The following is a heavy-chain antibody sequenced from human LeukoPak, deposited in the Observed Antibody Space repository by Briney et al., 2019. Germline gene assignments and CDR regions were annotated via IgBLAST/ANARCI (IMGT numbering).Heavy chain of an antibody. Sequence: SGPALVKPTQTLTLTCTFSGFSLSTSGMCVSWIRQPPGKALEWLARIDWDDDKYYSSSLKTRLTISKDTSKSQVVLTMTTMDPVDTATYYCARLRDPRSNRVDYSYYGMDVWGQGTPVTVSS. CDR3: ARLRDPRSNRVDYSYYGMDV. D-gene: IGHD1-14*01. V-gene: IGHV2-70*11. J-gene: IGHJ6*02. CDR2: IDWDDDK. CDR1: GFSLSTSGMC.